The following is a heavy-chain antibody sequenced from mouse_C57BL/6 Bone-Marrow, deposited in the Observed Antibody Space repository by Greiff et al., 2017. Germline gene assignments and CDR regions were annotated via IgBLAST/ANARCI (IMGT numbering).Heavy chain of an antibody. CDR3: ASAPHYAMDY. J-gene: IGHJ4*01. CDR2: ISSGSSTI. V-gene: IGHV5-17*01. CDR1: GFTFSDYG. Sequence: EVKLQESGGGLVKPGGSLKLSCAASGFTFSDYGMHWVRQAPEKGLEWVAYISSGSSTIYYADTVKGRFTISSDNAKNTLFLQLTSLRSEDTAMYYCASAPHYAMDYWGQGTSVTVSS.